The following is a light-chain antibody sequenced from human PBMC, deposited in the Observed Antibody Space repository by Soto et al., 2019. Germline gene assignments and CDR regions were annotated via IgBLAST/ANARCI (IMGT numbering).Light chain of an antibody. Sequence: QSALTQPASVSGSPGQSITISCTGTSSDVGGYNYVSWYQHHPGKAPKLMIFDVSNRPSGVSNRFSGSKSANTASLTISGLQAEDEADYYCSSYTSSSTPCVFGTGTKVTVL. J-gene: IGLJ1*01. V-gene: IGLV2-14*03. CDR1: SSDVGGYNY. CDR2: DVS. CDR3: SSYTSSSTPCV.